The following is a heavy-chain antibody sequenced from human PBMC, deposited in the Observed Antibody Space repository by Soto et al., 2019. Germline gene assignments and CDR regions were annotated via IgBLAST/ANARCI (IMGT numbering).Heavy chain of an antibody. CDR3: ARTLYGDNVDY. D-gene: IGHD4-17*01. V-gene: IGHV1-8*01. J-gene: IGHJ4*02. Sequence: QVQLVQSGAEVKKPGASVKVSCKASGYTFTSYDINWVRQATGQGLEWMGWMNPNSGNTGYAQKFQVRATITRNTSISTDYMALSSLSSEDTAVYYCARTLYGDNVDYWGQGTLVTVSS. CDR1: GYTFTSYD. CDR2: MNPNSGNT.